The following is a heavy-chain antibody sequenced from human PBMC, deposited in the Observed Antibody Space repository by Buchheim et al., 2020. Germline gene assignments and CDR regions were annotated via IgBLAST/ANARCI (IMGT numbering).Heavy chain of an antibody. D-gene: IGHD1-7*01. CDR3: ASLGTGTTYYYYYGMDV. CDR1: GFTFSSYA. Sequence: EVQLLESGGGLVQPGGSLRLSCAAPGFTFSSYAMSWVRQAPGKGLEWVSAISGSGGSTYYADSVKGRFTISRDNSKNTLYLQMNSLRAEDTAVYYCASLGTGTTYYYYYGMDVWGQGTT. CDR2: ISGSGGST. V-gene: IGHV3-23*01. J-gene: IGHJ6*02.